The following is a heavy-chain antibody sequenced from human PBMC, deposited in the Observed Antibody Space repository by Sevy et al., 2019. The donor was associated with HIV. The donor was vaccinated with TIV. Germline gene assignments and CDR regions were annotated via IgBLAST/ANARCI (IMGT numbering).Heavy chain of an antibody. J-gene: IGHJ5*02. Sequence: GGSLRLSCAASGFTFSSYAMSWVRQAPGKGLEWVSAISGSGGSTYYADSVKGRFTISRDNSKNTLYLQMNSLRAEDTAVYYCAKGYRGYSYGYGWLDPWGQGTLVTVSS. CDR2: ISGSGGST. V-gene: IGHV3-23*01. CDR1: GFTFSSYA. CDR3: AKGYRGYSYGYGWLDP. D-gene: IGHD5-18*01.